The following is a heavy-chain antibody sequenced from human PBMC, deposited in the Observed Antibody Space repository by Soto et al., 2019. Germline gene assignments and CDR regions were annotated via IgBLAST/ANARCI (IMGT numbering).Heavy chain of an antibody. Sequence: ASVKVSCKVSGYTLTELSMHWVRQAPGKGLEWMGGFDPEDGETIYAQKFQGRVTMTEDTSTDTAYMELRSLRSDDTAVYYCARAGSTAAGTLGFDYWGQGTLVTVSS. CDR1: GYTLTELS. D-gene: IGHD6-13*01. J-gene: IGHJ4*02. CDR2: FDPEDGET. V-gene: IGHV1-24*01. CDR3: ARAGSTAAGTLGFDY.